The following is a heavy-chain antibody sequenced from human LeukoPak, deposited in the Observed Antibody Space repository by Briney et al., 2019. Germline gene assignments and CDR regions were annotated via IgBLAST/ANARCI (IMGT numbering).Heavy chain of an antibody. Sequence: GGSLRLSCAASGFTLSYYWMHWVRQAPGKGLVWVSCINGDGSSTNYADSVKGRFTISRDNAKNTLYLEMNSLRAEDTAVYYCASSDSYCYFDYWGQGTLVTVSS. CDR3: ASSDSYCYFDY. J-gene: IGHJ4*02. CDR2: INGDGSST. V-gene: IGHV3-74*01. D-gene: IGHD5-18*01. CDR1: GFTLSYYW.